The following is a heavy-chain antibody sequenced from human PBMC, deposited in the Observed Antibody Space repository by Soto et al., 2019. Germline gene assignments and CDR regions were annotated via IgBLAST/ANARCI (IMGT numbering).Heavy chain of an antibody. V-gene: IGHV1-18*01. J-gene: IGHJ1*01. CDR3: ARVEPPIVGATAFQH. Sequence: GASVKVSCKASGYTFTSYGISWVRQAPGQGLEWMGWISAYNGNTNYAQKLQGRVTMTTDTSTSTAYMELRSLRSDDTAVYYCARVEPPIVGATAFQHWGQGTLVTSPQ. D-gene: IGHD1-26*01. CDR2: ISAYNGNT. CDR1: GYTFTSYG.